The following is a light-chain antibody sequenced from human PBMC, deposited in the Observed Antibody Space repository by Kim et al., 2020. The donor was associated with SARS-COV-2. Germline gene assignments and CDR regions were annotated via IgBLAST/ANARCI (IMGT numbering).Light chain of an antibody. CDR2: GVN. CDR3: TSFRRSNDWV. Sequence: PSVTISCTGTSSDVGDYNYVSWYQQHPGNAPKLMIYGVNKRPSGVSDRFSGSKSGNTASLTISGLRAEDEGDYYCTSFRRSNDWVFGGGTQLTVL. J-gene: IGLJ3*02. CDR1: SSDVGDYNY. V-gene: IGLV2-14*03.